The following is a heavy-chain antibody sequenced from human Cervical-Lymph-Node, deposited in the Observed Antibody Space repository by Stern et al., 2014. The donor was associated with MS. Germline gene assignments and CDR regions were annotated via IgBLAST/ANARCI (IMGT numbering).Heavy chain of an antibody. CDR2: IWYDGSNK. CDR1: GFTFSSYG. D-gene: IGHD4-17*01. J-gene: IGHJ5*02. CDR3: ARDRGLRTTYRFDP. Sequence: VQLVESGGGVVQPGRSLRLSCAASGFTFSSYGMHWVRQAPGKGLEWVAVIWYDGSNKYYADSVKGRFTISRDNSKNTLYLQMNSLRAEDTAVYYCARDRGLRTTYRFDPWGQGTLVTVSS. V-gene: IGHV3-33*01.